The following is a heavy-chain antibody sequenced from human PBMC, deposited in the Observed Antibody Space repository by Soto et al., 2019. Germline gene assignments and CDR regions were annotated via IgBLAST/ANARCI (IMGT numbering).Heavy chain of an antibody. J-gene: IGHJ3*02. CDR1: GGSISSSSYY. V-gene: IGHV4-39*01. CDR2: IYYSGST. Sequence: QLQLQESGPGLVKPSETLSLTCTVSGGSISSSSYYWGWIRQPPGKGLEWIGSIYYSGSTYYNPSLKSRVTISVDTSKNQFSLKLSSVTAADTAVYYCARLVEMRVSLEYYDFWSGYPNAFDIWGQGTMVTVSS. D-gene: IGHD3-3*01. CDR3: ARLVEMRVSLEYYDFWSGYPNAFDI.